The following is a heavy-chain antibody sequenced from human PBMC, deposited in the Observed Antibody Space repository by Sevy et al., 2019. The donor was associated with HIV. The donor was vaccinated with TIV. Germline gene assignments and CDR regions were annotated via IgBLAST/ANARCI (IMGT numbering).Heavy chain of an antibody. D-gene: IGHD2-21*01. CDR3: AGVNCCGGGFYYYYGMDV. V-gene: IGHV3-53*01. CDR1: GFTVSSNY. Sequence: GGSLRLSCAASGFTVSSNYMSWVRQAPGKGLEWVADIYSGGSTYYGGSVKGRLTISRDNSKNTLYLQMNSLRAEDTVVDYCAGVNCCGGGFYYYYGMDVWGQGTTVTVSS. CDR2: IYSGGST. J-gene: IGHJ6*02.